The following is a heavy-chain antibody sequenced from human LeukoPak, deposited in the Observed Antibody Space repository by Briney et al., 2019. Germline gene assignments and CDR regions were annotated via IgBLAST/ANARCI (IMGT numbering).Heavy chain of an antibody. CDR3: ASYDLDY. Sequence: ASVKVSCKTSGYMFTAYYIQWVRQAPGQGLEWMGRLNTNSGGADYAQKCQGRLTMTRDTSISTGYMELTGLTSDDTAVYYCASYDLDYWGQGTLVIVSS. CDR1: GYMFTAYY. D-gene: IGHD3-22*01. J-gene: IGHJ4*02. CDR2: LNTNSGGA. V-gene: IGHV1-2*06.